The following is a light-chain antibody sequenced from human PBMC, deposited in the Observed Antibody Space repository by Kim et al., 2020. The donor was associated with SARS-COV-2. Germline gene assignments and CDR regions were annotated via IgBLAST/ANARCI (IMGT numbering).Light chain of an antibody. CDR2: WAS. CDR1: QSLLYSSNNKNY. J-gene: IGKJ1*01. Sequence: ATINCKSSQSLLYSSNNKNYLAWYQQKPGQPPKLLIYWASTRGSGVPDRFSGSGSGTDFTLTITSLQAEDVAVYYCQQSYSSLPTFGQGTKVDIK. CDR3: QQSYSSLPT. V-gene: IGKV4-1*01.